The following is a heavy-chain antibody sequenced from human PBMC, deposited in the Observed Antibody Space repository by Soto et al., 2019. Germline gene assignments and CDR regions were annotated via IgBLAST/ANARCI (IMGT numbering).Heavy chain of an antibody. Sequence: GASVKVSCKASGYTFTGYYMHWVRQAPGQGLEWMGWINPNSGGTNYAQKFQGWVTMTRDTSISTAYMEMSRLRSDDTAVYYCARAPAFDAFDLWGQGTRVTVSS. CDR2: INPNSGGT. J-gene: IGHJ3*01. V-gene: IGHV1-2*04. CDR3: ARAPAFDAFDL. CDR1: GYTFTGYY.